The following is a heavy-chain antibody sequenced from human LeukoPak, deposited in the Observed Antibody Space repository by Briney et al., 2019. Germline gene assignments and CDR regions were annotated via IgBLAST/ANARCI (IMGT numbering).Heavy chain of an antibody. D-gene: IGHD3-22*01. Sequence: ASVKVSCKVSGYTLTELSMHWVRQAPAKGLEWMGGFDREDGETIYAQKLQGRVTMTTDTSTSTAYMELRSLRSDDTAVYYCARDRRLITMIVVVKEYYFDYWGQGTLVTVSS. CDR3: ARDRRLITMIVVVKEYYFDY. J-gene: IGHJ4*02. CDR1: GYTLTELS. CDR2: FDREDGET. V-gene: IGHV1-24*01.